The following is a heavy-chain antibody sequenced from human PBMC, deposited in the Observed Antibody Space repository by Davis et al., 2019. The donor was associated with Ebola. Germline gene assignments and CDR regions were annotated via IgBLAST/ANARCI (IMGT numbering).Heavy chain of an antibody. CDR1: GFTFANYW. CDR2: LKEDESQK. CDR3: ARDLGVGGAFDV. J-gene: IGHJ3*01. V-gene: IGHV3-7*03. Sequence: GESLKLSCVVSGFTFANYWMTWVRQAPGKGLVWVASLKEDESQKYYVDSVKGRFTISRDDAKNSLYLQMNSLRGVDTGLYYCARDLGVGGAFDVWGQGTMVTVSS. D-gene: IGHD3-3*01.